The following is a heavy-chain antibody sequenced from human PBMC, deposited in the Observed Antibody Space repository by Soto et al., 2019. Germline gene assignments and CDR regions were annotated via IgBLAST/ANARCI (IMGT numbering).Heavy chain of an antibody. J-gene: IGHJ2*01. D-gene: IGHD6-19*01. CDR3: ARDRRSYISGWYWYFDL. CDR2: ISGDNGYT. Sequence: QVQLVQSGVEVKKPGASVKVSCKASDYTFTSYGISWVRQAPGEGLEWMGWISGDNGYTTYAQSFQGRVTMTRDTSTSTAYMELRSLRSDDTAVYYCARDRRSYISGWYWYFDLWGRGTLVTVSS. V-gene: IGHV1-18*01. CDR1: DYTFTSYG.